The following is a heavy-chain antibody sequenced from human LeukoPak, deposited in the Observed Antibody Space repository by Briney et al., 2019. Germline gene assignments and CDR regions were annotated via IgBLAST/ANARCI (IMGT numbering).Heavy chain of an antibody. CDR3: ASAVGYCSGGSCEMNWFDP. Sequence: SETLSLTCAVYGGSFSGYYWSWIRQPPGKGLEWIGEINHSGSTNYNPSLKSRVTISVDTSKNQFSLKLSSVTAADTAVYYCASAVGYCSGGSCEMNWFDPWGQGTLVTVSS. V-gene: IGHV4-34*01. CDR1: GGSFSGYY. CDR2: INHSGST. J-gene: IGHJ5*02. D-gene: IGHD2-15*01.